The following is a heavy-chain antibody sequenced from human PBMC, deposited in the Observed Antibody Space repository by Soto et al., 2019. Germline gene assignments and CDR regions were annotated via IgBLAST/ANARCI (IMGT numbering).Heavy chain of an antibody. CDR1: GGTFSSYA. Sequence: QVQLVQSGAEVKKPGSSVKVSCKASGGTFSSYAISWVRQAPGQGLECMGGVLPIFGTANYAQKFQGRLTITADESTSTDYMELSSLRSEDTAVYYCPRGGYSGSIFRPRDIWGQGTMVTVSS. D-gene: IGHD3-10*01. J-gene: IGHJ3*02. CDR3: PRGGYSGSIFRPRDI. CDR2: VLPIFGTA. V-gene: IGHV1-69*12.